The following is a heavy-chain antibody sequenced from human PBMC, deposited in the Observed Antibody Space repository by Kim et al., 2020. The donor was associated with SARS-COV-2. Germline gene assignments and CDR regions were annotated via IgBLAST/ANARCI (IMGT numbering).Heavy chain of an antibody. J-gene: IGHJ4*02. Sequence: SVKVSCKASGGTFSSYAISWVRQAPGQGLEWMGGIIPIFGTANYAQKFQGRVTITADESTSTAYMELSSLRSEDTAVYYCARDLGYSSSSWAFDYWGQGTLVTVSS. V-gene: IGHV1-69*13. CDR2: IIPIFGTA. D-gene: IGHD6-13*01. CDR3: ARDLGYSSSSWAFDY. CDR1: GGTFSSYA.